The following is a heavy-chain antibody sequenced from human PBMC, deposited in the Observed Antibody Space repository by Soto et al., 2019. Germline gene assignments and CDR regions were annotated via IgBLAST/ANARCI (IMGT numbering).Heavy chain of an antibody. CDR3: ARAVVPAAYYYGMDV. D-gene: IGHD2-2*01. J-gene: IGHJ6*02. Sequence: QVQLVQSGAEVKKPGSSVKVSCKAYGGTFSSYAISWVRQAPGQGLEWMGGIIPIFGTENYAQKFQGRGTITADESTSTAYMELSSLRSEDTAVYYCARAVVPAAYYYGMDVWGQGTTVTVSS. V-gene: IGHV1-69*01. CDR2: IIPIFGTE. CDR1: GGTFSSYA.